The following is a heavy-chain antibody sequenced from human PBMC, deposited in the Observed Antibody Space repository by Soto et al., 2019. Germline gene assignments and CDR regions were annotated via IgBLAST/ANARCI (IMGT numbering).Heavy chain of an antibody. J-gene: IGHJ6*02. CDR1: GGSISSGDYY. Sequence: PSETLSLTCTVSGGSISSGDYYWSWIRQPPGKGLEWIGYIYYSGSTYYNPSLKSRVTISVDTSKNQFSLKLSSVTAADTAVYYCARARYSSGWVRGIYYYGMDVWGQGTTVTVS. D-gene: IGHD6-19*01. V-gene: IGHV4-30-4*01. CDR3: ARARYSSGWVRGIYYYGMDV. CDR2: IYYSGST.